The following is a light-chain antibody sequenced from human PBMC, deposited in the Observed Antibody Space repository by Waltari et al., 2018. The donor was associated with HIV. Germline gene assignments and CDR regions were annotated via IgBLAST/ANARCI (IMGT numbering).Light chain of an antibody. CDR3: CSYAGGYTLV. V-gene: IGLV2-11*01. J-gene: IGLJ3*02. Sequence: QSALTQPRSVSGSPGPSVTISCTGTSSDVGGYNYVSWYHQHPGKAPKLMIYDVTNRPSGVPDRFSGSKSGNTASLTISGLQAEDEADYFCCSYAGGYTLVFGGGTKLTVL. CDR2: DVT. CDR1: SSDVGGYNY.